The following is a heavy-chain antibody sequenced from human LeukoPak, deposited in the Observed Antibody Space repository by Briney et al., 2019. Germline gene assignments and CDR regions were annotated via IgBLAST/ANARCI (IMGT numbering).Heavy chain of an antibody. Sequence: GGSLRLSCVASGFTFSSYGMHWVRQAPGKGLEWVAVISYDGSNKYYADSVKGRFTISRDNSKNTLYLQMNSLRAEDTAVYYCSAVAGLFDYWGQGTLVTVSS. CDR3: SAVAGLFDY. D-gene: IGHD6-19*01. V-gene: IGHV3-30*03. CDR1: GFTFSSYG. CDR2: ISYDGSNK. J-gene: IGHJ4*02.